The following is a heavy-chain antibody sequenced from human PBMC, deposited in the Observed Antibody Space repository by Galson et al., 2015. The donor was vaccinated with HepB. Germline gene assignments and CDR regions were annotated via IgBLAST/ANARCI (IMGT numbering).Heavy chain of an antibody. V-gene: IGHV3-48*01. J-gene: IGHJ4*02. D-gene: IGHD2-21*02. CDR2: ISSTGNTI. Sequence: SLRLSCAASGFTFSSYNMNWVRQAPGKGLEWVSYISSTGNTIYYADSVKGRFTISRDNAKNSLYLQMNSLRAEDTAVYYCAGNCGGDCYLGYWGQGTLVTVSS. CDR3: AGNCGGDCYLGY. CDR1: GFTFSSYN.